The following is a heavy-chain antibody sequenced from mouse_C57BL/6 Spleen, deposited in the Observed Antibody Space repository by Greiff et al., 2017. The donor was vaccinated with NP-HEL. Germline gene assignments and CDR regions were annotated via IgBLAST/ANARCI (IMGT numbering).Heavy chain of an antibody. CDR3: AIKVYDYDGNYFDY. D-gene: IGHD2-4*01. J-gene: IGHJ2*01. CDR1: GYTFTSYW. Sequence: VQLQQPGAELVKPGASVKVSCKASGYTFTSYWMHWVKQRPGQGLEWIGRIHPSDSDTNYNQKFKGKATLTVDKSSSTDYMQLSSLTSEDSAVYYCAIKVYDYDGNYFDYWGQGTTLTVSS. CDR2: IHPSDSDT. V-gene: IGHV1-74*01.